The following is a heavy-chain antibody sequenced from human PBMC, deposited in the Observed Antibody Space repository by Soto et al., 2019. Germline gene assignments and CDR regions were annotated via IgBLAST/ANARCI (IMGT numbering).Heavy chain of an antibody. J-gene: IGHJ4*02. CDR1: GYTFTSYD. Sequence: ASVKVSCKASGYTFTSYDINWVRQATGQGLEWMGWMNPNSGNTGYAQKFQGRVTMTRNTSISTAYMELSSLRSEDKAVYYCAREGDRDYETFDYWGQGTLVNVSS. CDR3: AREGDRDYETFDY. D-gene: IGHD4-17*01. V-gene: IGHV1-8*01. CDR2: MNPNSGNT.